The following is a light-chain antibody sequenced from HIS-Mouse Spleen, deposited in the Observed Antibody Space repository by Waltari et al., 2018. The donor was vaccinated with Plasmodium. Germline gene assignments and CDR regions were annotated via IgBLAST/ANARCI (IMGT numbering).Light chain of an antibody. CDR2: GAS. CDR3: QQYNNWSFT. V-gene: IGKV3-15*01. CDR1: QSVSSN. Sequence: EIVMTHSPATQSVSPGERATLSCRASQSVSSNLAWYQQKPGQAPRLLIYGASTRATGIPARFSGSGSGTEFTLTISSLQSEDFAVYYCQQYNNWSFTFGPGTKVDIK. J-gene: IGKJ3*01.